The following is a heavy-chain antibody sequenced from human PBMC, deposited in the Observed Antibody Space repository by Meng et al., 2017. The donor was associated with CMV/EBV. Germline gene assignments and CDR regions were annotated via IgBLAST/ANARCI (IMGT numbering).Heavy chain of an antibody. V-gene: IGHV3-30*04. CDR1: GFTFSSYA. CDR3: ARERERGLRLLWSRGGWFDP. J-gene: IGHJ5*02. D-gene: IGHD3-10*01. CDR2: ISYDGSNK. Sequence: LSLTCAASGFTFSSYAMHWVRQAPGKGLEWVAVISYDGSNKYYADSVKSRFTISRDNSKNTLYLQMNSLRAEDTAVYYCARERERGLRLLWSRGGWFDPWGQGTLVTVSS.